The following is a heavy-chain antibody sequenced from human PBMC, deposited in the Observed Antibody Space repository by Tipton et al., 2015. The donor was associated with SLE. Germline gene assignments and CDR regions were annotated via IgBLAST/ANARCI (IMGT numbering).Heavy chain of an antibody. D-gene: IGHD5-12*01. Sequence: SLRLSCAASGFSFSTYAMTWVRQTPGKGLEWVATMSSTSGRTYYADFVKGRFTISRDNSRNTVYLQVNSLRVEDTAVYFCARDQGWGATNKRYLDYWGQGTLVTVSS. CDR1: GFSFSTYA. CDR2: MSSTSGRT. CDR3: ARDQGWGATNKRYLDY. J-gene: IGHJ4*02. V-gene: IGHV3-23*01.